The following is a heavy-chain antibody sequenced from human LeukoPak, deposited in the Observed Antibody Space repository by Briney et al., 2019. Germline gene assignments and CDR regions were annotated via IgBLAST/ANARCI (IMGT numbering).Heavy chain of an antibody. CDR3: CRPMTALPVRGAFDL. CDR2: FTAATT. V-gene: IGHV1-18*04. CDR1: GYSFTSYA. D-gene: IGHD3-22*01. J-gene: IGHJ3*01. Sequence: ASVKVSCKASGYSFTSYAINWVRQAPGQGLEWMGRFTAATTSYAKHLQDRVSMSTDTAMNTAYLEVRSLTSDDTAVYYCCRPMTALPVRGAFDLWGQGTMVTVAS.